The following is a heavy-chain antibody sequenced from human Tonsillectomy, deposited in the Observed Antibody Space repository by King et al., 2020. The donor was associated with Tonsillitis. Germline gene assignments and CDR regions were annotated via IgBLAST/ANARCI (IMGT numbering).Heavy chain of an antibody. CDR3: AREGFSGYQRYSWFDP. CDR1: GYTFMNYY. Sequence: QLVQSGAEMKKPGASVKVSCKASGYTFMNYYMHWVRQAPGQGLEWLGIINPSDTSTYYAQKFQGRVTMTRDTSTSTVYMELSSLRSEDTAVYYCAREGFSGYQRYSWFDPWGQGTLVTVSS. CDR2: INPSDTST. D-gene: IGHD3-22*01. V-gene: IGHV1-46*01. J-gene: IGHJ5*02.